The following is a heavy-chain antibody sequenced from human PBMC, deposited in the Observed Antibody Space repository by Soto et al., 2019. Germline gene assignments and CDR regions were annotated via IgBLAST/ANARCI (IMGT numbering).Heavy chain of an antibody. CDR3: AKGLRFLEWLFPPRDY. V-gene: IGHV3-30*18. D-gene: IGHD3-3*01. J-gene: IGHJ4*02. Sequence: GGSLRLSCAASGFTFSSYGMHWVRQAPGKGLEWVAVISYDGSNKYYADSVKGRFTISRDNSKNTLYLQMNSLRAEDTAVYYCAKGLRFLEWLFPPRDYWGQGTLVTVSS. CDR1: GFTFSSYG. CDR2: ISYDGSNK.